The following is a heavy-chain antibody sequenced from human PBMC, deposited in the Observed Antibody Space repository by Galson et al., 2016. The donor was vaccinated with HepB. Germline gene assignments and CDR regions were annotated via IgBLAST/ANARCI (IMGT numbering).Heavy chain of an antibody. V-gene: IGHV3-23*01. J-gene: IGHJ4*02. CDR2: IRGSGTT. Sequence: SLRLSCAASGFAFTNYGMSWIRQAPGKGLEWVSDIRGSGTTYYADSVKGRVTISRDNSKNTVYLQMHSLRAGDTAIYYCAKDAVSSTGRAFDYWGQGTLVTVSS. CDR3: AKDAVSSTGRAFDY. D-gene: IGHD1-1*01. CDR1: GFAFTNYG.